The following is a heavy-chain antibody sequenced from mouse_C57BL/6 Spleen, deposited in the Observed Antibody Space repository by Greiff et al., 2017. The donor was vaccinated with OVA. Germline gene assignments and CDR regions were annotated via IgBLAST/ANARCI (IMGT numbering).Heavy chain of an antibody. CDR2: IYPSDGET. J-gene: IGHJ2*01. Sequence: VQLQQPGAELVRPGSSVKLSCKASGYTFTSYWMDWVKQRPGQGLEWIGSIYPSDGETHYTQKFQAKATLTVDKSSSTAYMQPSSLTSEDSSVYYCARGELDYWGQGTTLTVSS. CDR1: GYTFTSYW. CDR3: ARGELDY. V-gene: IGHV1-61*01.